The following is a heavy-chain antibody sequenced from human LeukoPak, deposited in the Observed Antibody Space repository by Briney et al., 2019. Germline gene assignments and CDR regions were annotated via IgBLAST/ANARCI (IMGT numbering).Heavy chain of an antibody. CDR3: ALNPDYYGSGSFDY. CDR2: IKEDGSEK. Sequence: GSLRLSRATSGFTFSSYWMSWVRQAPGKGLEWVADIKEDGSEKYYVDSVKGRFTISRDNAKNSLYLQMNSLRAEDTAVYYCALNPDYYGSGSFDYWGQGTLVTVSS. V-gene: IGHV3-7*01. CDR1: GFTFSSYW. J-gene: IGHJ4*02. D-gene: IGHD3-10*01.